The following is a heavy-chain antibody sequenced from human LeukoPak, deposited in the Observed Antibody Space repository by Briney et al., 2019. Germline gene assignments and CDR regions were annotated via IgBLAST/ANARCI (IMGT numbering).Heavy chain of an antibody. CDR2: IKPDGSDK. CDR3: ASLLLSSSGWYYFHY. CDR1: GFTFSGFR. Sequence: GGSLRLSCAASGFTFSGFRMYWVRQAPGKGLEWVANIKPDGSDKYYVDSVKGRFTISRDNSKNTLHLQMDSLRADDTALYYCASLLLSSSGWYYFHYWGQGTLVTVSS. V-gene: IGHV3-7*02. J-gene: IGHJ4*02. D-gene: IGHD6-19*01.